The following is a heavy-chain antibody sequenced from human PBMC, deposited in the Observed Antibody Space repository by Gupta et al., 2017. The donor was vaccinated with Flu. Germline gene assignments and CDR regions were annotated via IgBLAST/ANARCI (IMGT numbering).Heavy chain of an antibody. CDR3: ARTLPRPQENIVVVTAHPYFDY. D-gene: IGHD2-21*02. CDR2: TYYRSKWYN. V-gene: IGHV6-1*01. J-gene: IGHJ4*02. CDR1: GDSFPSNSPA. Sequence: QVHLQQSGPGLVKPSQTLSLTCPISGDSFPSNSPAWNWISQSPSRGLEWRGRTYYRSKWYNDYAVSVKRRITINPDTSKNQLSLQLNSVTPEDTAVYYCARTLPRPQENIVVVTAHPYFDYWGQGTLVTVSS.